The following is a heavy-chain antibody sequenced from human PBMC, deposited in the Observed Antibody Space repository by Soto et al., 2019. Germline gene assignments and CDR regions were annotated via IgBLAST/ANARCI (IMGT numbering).Heavy chain of an antibody. V-gene: IGHV3-9*01. CDR1: GGKLVAYA. J-gene: IGHJ6*02. CDR3: AKDRSSGWYAIYYYYYVMEV. D-gene: IGHD6-19*01. Sequence: SMRQCGAASGGKLVAYARHRVGPAPGKGLEWVSGISWNSGSIGYADSVKGRFTISRDNAKNSLYLQMNSLRAEDTALYYCAKDRSSGWYAIYYYYYVMEVWDQEIRVTVS. CDR2: ISWNSGSI.